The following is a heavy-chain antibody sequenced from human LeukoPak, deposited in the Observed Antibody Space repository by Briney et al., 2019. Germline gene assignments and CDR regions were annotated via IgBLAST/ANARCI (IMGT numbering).Heavy chain of an antibody. Sequence: PGGSLRLSCAASGFTFSSYAMSWVRQAPGKGLEWVSAISGSGGSTYYADSVKGRFTISSDNSKNTLYLQMNSLRAEDTAVYYCAKAGVSGAAAGYYYYGMDVWGQGTTVTVSS. D-gene: IGHD6-13*01. CDR1: GFTFSSYA. J-gene: IGHJ6*02. CDR3: AKAGVSGAAAGYYYYGMDV. CDR2: ISGSGGST. V-gene: IGHV3-23*01.